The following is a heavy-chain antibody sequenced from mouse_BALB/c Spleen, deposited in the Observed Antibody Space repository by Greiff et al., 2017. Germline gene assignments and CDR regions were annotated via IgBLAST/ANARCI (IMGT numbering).Heavy chain of an antibody. CDR2: INPSTGYT. D-gene: IGHD2-4*01. CDR3: ARGDYDYDVFDY. Sequence: QVQLQQSGAELAKPGASVKMSCKASGYTFTSYWMHWVKQRPGQGLEWIGYINPSTGYTEYNQKFKDKATLTADKSSSTAYMQLSSLTSEDSAVYYCARGDYDYDVFDYWGQGTTLTVSS. J-gene: IGHJ2*01. V-gene: IGHV1-7*01. CDR1: GYTFTSYW.